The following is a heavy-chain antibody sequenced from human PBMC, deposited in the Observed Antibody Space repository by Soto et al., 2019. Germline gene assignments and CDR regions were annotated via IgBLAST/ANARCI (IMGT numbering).Heavy chain of an antibody. V-gene: IGHV4-59*08. CDR1: GGSISSYY. D-gene: IGHD4-4*01. CDR3: ARHGGGYSNYAWFDP. CDR2: IYYSGST. J-gene: IGHJ5*02. Sequence: SETLSLTCTVSGGSISSYYWSWIRQPPGKGLEWIGYIYYSGSTNYNPSLKSRVTISVDTSKNQFSLKLSSVTAADTAVYYCARHGGGYSNYAWFDPWGQGTLVTVSS.